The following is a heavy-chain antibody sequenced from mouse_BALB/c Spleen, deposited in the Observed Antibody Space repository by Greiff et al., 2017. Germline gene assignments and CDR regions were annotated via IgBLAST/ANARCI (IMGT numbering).Heavy chain of an antibody. CDR3: ANLRPFAY. V-gene: IGHV3-2*02. Sequence: VQLKQSGPGLVKPSQSLSLTCTVTGYSITSDYAWNWIRQFPGNILEWMGYISYSGSTSYNPSLKSRISITRDTSKNQFFLQLNSVTTEDTATYYCANLRPFAYWGQGTLVTVSA. D-gene: IGHD1-2*01. CDR2: ISYSGST. J-gene: IGHJ3*01. CDR1: GYSITSDYA.